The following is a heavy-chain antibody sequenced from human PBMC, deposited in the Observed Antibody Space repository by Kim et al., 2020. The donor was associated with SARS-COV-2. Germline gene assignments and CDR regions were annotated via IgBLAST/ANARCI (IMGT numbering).Heavy chain of an antibody. CDR3: AKVGRENTYGLYYFDY. V-gene: IGHV3-23*01. J-gene: IGHJ4*02. Sequence: SVKGRFTISRDNSKNTLDLQMDSLRAEDTAVYYCAKVGRENTYGLYYFDYWGQGTLVTVSS. D-gene: IGHD5-18*01.